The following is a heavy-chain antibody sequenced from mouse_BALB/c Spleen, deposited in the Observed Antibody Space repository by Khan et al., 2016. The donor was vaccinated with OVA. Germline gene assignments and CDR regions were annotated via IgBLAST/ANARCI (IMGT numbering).Heavy chain of an antibody. D-gene: IGHD2-1*01. CDR2: IRSDATYT. V-gene: IGHV5-9-1*01. CDR1: GYTFRSFV. J-gene: IGHJ3*01. CDR3: TIGNYGWFAY. Sequence: EVELVESGGGLVEPGGSLKLSCAASGYTFRSFVMSWVRQTPAKRLEWVATIRSDATYTSYPDSVKGRFTISRDKSKNHLYLQRKSLRYDDTAIYYCTIGNYGWFAYLDQGTLVTVST.